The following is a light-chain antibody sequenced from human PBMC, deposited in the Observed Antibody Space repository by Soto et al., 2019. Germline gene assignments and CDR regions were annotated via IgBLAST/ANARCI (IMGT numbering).Light chain of an antibody. J-gene: IGKJ4*01. V-gene: IGKV1-39*01. CDR2: SAS. Sequence: DIQMTQSPPSLSASVGDRVTITCRASETSTDFLNWYQLKPGKAPKLLIYSASNLQPGVPSRFSGSGYGTDFTLTLSGLQHEDSATYYCQQNFSPLVTFGAGTKVEV. CDR1: ETSTDF. CDR3: QQNFSPLVT.